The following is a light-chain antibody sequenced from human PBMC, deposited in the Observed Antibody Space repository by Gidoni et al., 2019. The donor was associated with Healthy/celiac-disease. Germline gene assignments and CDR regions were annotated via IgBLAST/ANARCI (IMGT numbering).Light chain of an antibody. Sequence: IVLPQSPATLSVSPGERATLSCRASQSVSSNLAWYQQKPGQAPRLLIYGAYTRATGIPARFSGSGSGTEFTLTISSLQSEDFAVYYCQQYNNWWTFGQXTKVEIK. J-gene: IGKJ1*01. CDR1: QSVSSN. CDR2: GAY. CDR3: QQYNNWWT. V-gene: IGKV3-15*01.